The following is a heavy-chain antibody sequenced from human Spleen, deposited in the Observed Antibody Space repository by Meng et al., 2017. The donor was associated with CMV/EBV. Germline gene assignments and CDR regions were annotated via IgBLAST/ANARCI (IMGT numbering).Heavy chain of an antibody. CDR2: IFYSGGT. CDR3: ACGSYRGYFDY. CDR1: GDSISGGYNY. J-gene: IGHJ4*02. V-gene: IGHV4-30-4*02. Sequence: SETLSLTCTVSGDSISGGYNYWTWIRQPPGKRLEWIGYIFYSGGTYYNPSLKSRLNMSVDTSKNQFSLKLSSVTAADTAVYYCACGSYRGYFDYWGQGTLVTVSS. D-gene: IGHD1-26*01.